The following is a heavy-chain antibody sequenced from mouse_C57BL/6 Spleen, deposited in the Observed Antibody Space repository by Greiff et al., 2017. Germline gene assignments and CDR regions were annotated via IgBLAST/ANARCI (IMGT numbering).Heavy chain of an antibody. CDR1: GYTFTDYN. CDR2: INPNNGGT. D-gene: IGHD2-4*01. Sequence: EVQLQQSGPELVKPGASVKMSCKASGYTFTDYNLHWVKQSHGKSLEWIGYINPNNGGTSYNQKFKGKATLTVNKSSSTAYMELRSLTSEDSAVYYCARIYYDYLAWFAYWGQGTLVTVSA. CDR3: ARIYYDYLAWFAY. V-gene: IGHV1-22*01. J-gene: IGHJ3*01.